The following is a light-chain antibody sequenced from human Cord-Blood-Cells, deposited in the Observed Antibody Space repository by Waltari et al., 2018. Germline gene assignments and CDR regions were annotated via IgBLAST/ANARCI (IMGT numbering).Light chain of an antibody. Sequence: EIVMTQSPATLSVSPGERATLSCRASQSVSSNLAWYQQKPGQAPRLLIYGASTRATCIPARFSGSGSGTEFTLTISSLQSEDFATYYCQQYYSTPWTFGQGTKVEIK. J-gene: IGKJ1*01. CDR2: GAS. CDR3: QQYYSTPWT. CDR1: QSVSSN. V-gene: IGKV3-15*01.